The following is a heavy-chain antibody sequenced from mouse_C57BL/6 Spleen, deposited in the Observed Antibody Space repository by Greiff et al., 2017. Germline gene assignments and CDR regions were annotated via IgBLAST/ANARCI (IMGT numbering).Heavy chain of an antibody. CDR1: GYAFSSSW. CDR3: ARYYYGSSYDAMDY. CDR2: IYPGDGDT. D-gene: IGHD1-1*01. V-gene: IGHV1-82*01. Sequence: VKLVESGPELVKPGASVKISCKASGYAFSSSWMNWVKQRPGKGLEWIGRIYPGDGDTNYNGKFKGKATLTADKSSSTAYMQLSSLTSEDSAVYCCARYYYGSSYDAMDYWGQGTSVTVSS. J-gene: IGHJ4*01.